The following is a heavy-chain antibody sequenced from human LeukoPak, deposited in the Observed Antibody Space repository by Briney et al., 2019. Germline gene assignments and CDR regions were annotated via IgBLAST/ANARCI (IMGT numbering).Heavy chain of an antibody. CDR2: INPNSGGT. CDR1: GYTFTGYY. V-gene: IGHV1-2*02. Sequence: ASVKVSCKASGYTFTGYYMHWVRQAPGQGLEWMGWINPNSGGTNYAQKFQGRVTMTRATSISTAYMELSRLRSDDTAVYYCERARKHTVLRFLEWLHLFDIWGQGTMVTVSS. CDR3: ERARKHTVLRFLEWLHLFDI. D-gene: IGHD3-3*01. J-gene: IGHJ3*02.